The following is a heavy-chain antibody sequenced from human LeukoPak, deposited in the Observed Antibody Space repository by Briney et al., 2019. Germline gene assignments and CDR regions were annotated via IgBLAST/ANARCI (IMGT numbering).Heavy chain of an antibody. J-gene: IGHJ4*02. Sequence: SETLSLTCTTSGVSVSRFYWSWVRQPPGKGLEWIGNIYSGVPTYFNPSLKSRVIISVDTSKNQFSLNLTSVTAADTAMYYCVQTTGWPGFDYWGQGILVTVSS. V-gene: IGHV4-4*09. D-gene: IGHD1-1*01. CDR3: VQTTGWPGFDY. CDR1: GVSVSRFY. CDR2: IYSGVPT.